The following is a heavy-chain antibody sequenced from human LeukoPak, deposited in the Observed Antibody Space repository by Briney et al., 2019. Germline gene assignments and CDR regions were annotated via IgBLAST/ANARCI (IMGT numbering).Heavy chain of an antibody. Sequence: GGSLRLSCAASGFAFSYYAMSWVRQAPGKGLEWVAVISYDGKNEYYTDSVKGRFTISRDNAKNTLYLQMNSLRAEDTAVYYCAKQMAVDYFDYWGQGTLVTVSS. CDR3: AKQMAVDYFDY. CDR1: GFAFSYYA. V-gene: IGHV3-30*18. CDR2: ISYDGKNE. D-gene: IGHD5-24*01. J-gene: IGHJ4*02.